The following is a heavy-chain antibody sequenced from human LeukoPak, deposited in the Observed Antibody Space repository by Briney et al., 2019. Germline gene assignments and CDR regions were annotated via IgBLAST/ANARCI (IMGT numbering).Heavy chain of an antibody. CDR3: ARGPPHGGTYFDS. V-gene: IGHV4-59*12. Sequence: KPSETLSLTCTVSGGSISSYYWSWIRQPPGKGLEWIGYIYYSGNTNYNPSLKSRVTISVDTSKNQFSLKLSSATAADTAVYYCARGPPHGGTYFDSWGQGTLVTVSS. CDR1: GGSISSYY. D-gene: IGHD2-15*01. CDR2: IYYSGNT. J-gene: IGHJ4*02.